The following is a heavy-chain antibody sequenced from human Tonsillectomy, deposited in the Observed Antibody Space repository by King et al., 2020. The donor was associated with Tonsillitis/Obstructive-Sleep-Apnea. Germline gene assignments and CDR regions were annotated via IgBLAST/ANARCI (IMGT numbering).Heavy chain of an antibody. CDR1: GYSFTGYF. V-gene: IGHV1-2*06. D-gene: IGHD6-25*01. CDR3: ARDFERLRRDYYYYYYMDV. CDR2: INPNSGGT. Sequence: VQLVQSGAEVKKPGASVKVSCKASGYSFTGYFMHWVRQAPGQGLEWMGRINPNSGGTNYAQEFQGRVTMTRDTSISTAYMELSRLRSDDTAVYYCARDFERLRRDYYYYYYMDVWGKGTTVTVSS. J-gene: IGHJ6*03.